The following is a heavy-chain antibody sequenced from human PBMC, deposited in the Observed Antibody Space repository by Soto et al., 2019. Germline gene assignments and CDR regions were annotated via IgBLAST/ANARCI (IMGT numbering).Heavy chain of an antibody. CDR2: INHSGST. CDR1: GGSFSGYY. CDR3: ARGFVTIFGVGDYYYYGMDV. Sequence: SETLSLTCAVYGGSFSGYYWSWIRQPPGKGLEWIGEINHSGSTNYNPSLKSRVTISVDTSKNQFSLKLSSVTAADTAVYYCARGFVTIFGVGDYYYYGMDVWGQGTTVTVSS. V-gene: IGHV4-34*01. J-gene: IGHJ6*02. D-gene: IGHD3-3*01.